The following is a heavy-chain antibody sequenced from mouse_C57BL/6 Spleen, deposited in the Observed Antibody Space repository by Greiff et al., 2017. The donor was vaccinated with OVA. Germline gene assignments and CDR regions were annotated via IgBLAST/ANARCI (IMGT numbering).Heavy chain of an antibody. CDR3: ARRRGSSYFDY. CDR1: GYTFTSYW. Sequence: VQLQQPGAELVKPGASVKLSCKASGYTFTSYWMQWVQQRPGPGLEWIGEIDPSDSYTNYNQKFKGKATLTVDTSSSTAYMQLSSLTSEDSAVYYCARRRGSSYFDYWGQGTTLTVSS. V-gene: IGHV1-50*01. J-gene: IGHJ2*01. D-gene: IGHD1-1*01. CDR2: IDPSDSYT.